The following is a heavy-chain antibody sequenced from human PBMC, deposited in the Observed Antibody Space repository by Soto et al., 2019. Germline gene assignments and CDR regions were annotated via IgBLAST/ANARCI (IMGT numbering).Heavy chain of an antibody. CDR2: INPNSGGT. D-gene: IGHD6-19*01. J-gene: IGHJ4*02. V-gene: IGHV1-2*04. CDR1: GYTFTGYY. Sequence: ASVKVSCKASGYTFTGYYMHWVRQAPGQGLEWMGWINPNSGGTNYAQKFQGWVTMTRDTSISTAYMELSRLRSDDTAVYYCARDGGHGQWLARFADYWGQGTLVTVSS. CDR3: ARDGGHGQWLARFADY.